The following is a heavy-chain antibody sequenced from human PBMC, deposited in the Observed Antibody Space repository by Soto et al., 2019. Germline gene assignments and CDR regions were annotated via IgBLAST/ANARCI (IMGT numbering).Heavy chain of an antibody. CDR2: IIPIFGTA. CDR3: ARVSAGIAVAGTEHTLDV. D-gene: IGHD6-19*01. J-gene: IGHJ6*02. V-gene: IGHV1-69*13. CDR1: GGTFSSYA. Sequence: AASVKVSCKASGGTFSSYAISWVRQAPGQGLEWMGGIIPIFGTANYAQKFQGRVTITADESTSTAYMELSSLRSEDTAVYYCARVSAGIAVAGTEHTLDVWGQGTTVTVSS.